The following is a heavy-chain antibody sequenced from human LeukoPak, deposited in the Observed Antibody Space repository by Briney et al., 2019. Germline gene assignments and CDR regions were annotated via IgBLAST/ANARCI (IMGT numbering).Heavy chain of an antibody. Sequence: ASVKVSCKASGYTFTDYYMHWVRQAPGQGFEWMGGINPNDGDTNYAQKFQGRGTITRDTSISTAHMEVSRLRSDDTAVYYCARANFLYCSSSTCLFDYWGQGTLVTVSS. J-gene: IGHJ4*02. CDR2: INPNDGDT. CDR3: ARANFLYCSSSTCLFDY. V-gene: IGHV1-2*02. D-gene: IGHD2-2*01. CDR1: GYTFTDYY.